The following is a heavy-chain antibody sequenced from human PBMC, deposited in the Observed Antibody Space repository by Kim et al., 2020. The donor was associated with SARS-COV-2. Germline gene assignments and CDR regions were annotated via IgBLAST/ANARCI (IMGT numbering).Heavy chain of an antibody. CDR2: INPNSGGT. V-gene: IGHV1-2*04. CDR3: ARRASIAAAGNPFYYYYGMDV. Sequence: ASVKVSCKASGYTFTGYYMHWVRQAPGQGLEWMGWINPNSGGTNYAQKFQGWVTMTRDTSISTAYMELSRLRSDDTAVYYCARRASIAAAGNPFYYYYGMDVWGQGTTVTVSS. D-gene: IGHD6-13*01. J-gene: IGHJ6*02. CDR1: GYTFTGYY.